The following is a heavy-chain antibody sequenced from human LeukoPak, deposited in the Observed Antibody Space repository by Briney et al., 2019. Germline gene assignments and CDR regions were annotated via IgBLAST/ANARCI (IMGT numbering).Heavy chain of an antibody. CDR3: ARGLQSGLDY. V-gene: IGHV3-7*02. CDR2: INEDGSAK. Sequence: PGGSLRLSCAVSGLTFSDYWMSWVRQAPGKGLEWVAYINEDGSAKFYVDSVKGRFTISRDNAKNLVYLQMNSLRAEDTALYYCARGLQSGLDYWGQGTLVTLSS. D-gene: IGHD6-25*01. CDR1: GLTFSDYW. J-gene: IGHJ4*02.